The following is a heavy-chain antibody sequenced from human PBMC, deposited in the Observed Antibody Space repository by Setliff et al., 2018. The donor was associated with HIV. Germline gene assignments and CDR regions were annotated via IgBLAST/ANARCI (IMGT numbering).Heavy chain of an antibody. D-gene: IGHD4-17*01. CDR1: GGTLRSYG. Sequence: SVKVSCKASGGTLRSYGMTWVRQAPGQGLEWMGTVIPVRDMANYAEEFQGRVTITADRSTSTSYMELRGMRSDDTAVYFCARETYFFDVTTFYSYALGVWGQGTTVTVS. CDR3: ARETYFFDVTTFYSYALGV. V-gene: IGHV1-69*04. CDR2: VIPVRDMA. J-gene: IGHJ6*02.